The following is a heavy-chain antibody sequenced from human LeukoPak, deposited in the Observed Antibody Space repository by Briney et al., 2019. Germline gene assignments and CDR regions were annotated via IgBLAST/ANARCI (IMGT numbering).Heavy chain of an antibody. D-gene: IGHD5-12*01. CDR3: ARDFPGGYSGYEPLGS. CDR2: ITSGSV. CDR1: DNTLIFYI. J-gene: IGHJ4*02. V-gene: IGHV1-69*08. Sequence: SVKVSCKSSDNTLIFYIITWVRLTPGQGLECMGRITSGSVHTAQKFQGRLTLTADKSTRTFYMELSGLTSEDTAVYYCARDFPGGYSGYEPLGSWGQVTLVTVSS.